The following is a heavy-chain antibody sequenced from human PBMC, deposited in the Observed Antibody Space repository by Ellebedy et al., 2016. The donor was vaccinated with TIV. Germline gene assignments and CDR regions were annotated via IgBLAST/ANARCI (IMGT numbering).Heavy chain of an antibody. CDR1: GYTFSTQG. CDR2: VSPYNGYA. V-gene: IGHV1-18*01. CDR3: AREVYGDSLNWFDP. D-gene: IGHD4-17*01. J-gene: IGHJ5*02. Sequence: ASVKVSCKASGYTFSTQGISWVRQAPGQGLEWMGWVSPYNGYAGYAQRFRDRVTMNADTSTSTAYMELNSLRSDVTAVYYCAREVYGDSLNWFDPWGQGTLVTVSS.